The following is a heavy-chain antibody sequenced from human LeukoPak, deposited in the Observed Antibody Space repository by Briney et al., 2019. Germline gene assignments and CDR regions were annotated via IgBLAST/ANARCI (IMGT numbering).Heavy chain of an antibody. D-gene: IGHD6-6*01. CDR1: GGSISGYY. CDR2: INHSGST. CDR3: VRSIDY. Sequence: SETLSLTCTVSGGSISGYYWRWIRQPPGKGLEWIGEINHSGSTNYNPSLKSRVTISVDTSKNQFSLKLSSVTAADTAVYYCVRSIDYWGQGTRVIVSS. V-gene: IGHV4-34*01. J-gene: IGHJ4*02.